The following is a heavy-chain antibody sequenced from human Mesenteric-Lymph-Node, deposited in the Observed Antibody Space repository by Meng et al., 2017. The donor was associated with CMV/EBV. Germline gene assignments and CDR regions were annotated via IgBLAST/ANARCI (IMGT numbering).Heavy chain of an antibody. V-gene: IGHV3-23*01. D-gene: IGHD3-16*01. CDR2: IKAGGSRT. CDR3: TKLRQYMIRIFDN. CDR1: GFAFSNYD. Sequence: ASGFAFSNYDMAWVRQAPGKGPEWVSTIKAGGSRTYYADSVDGRFTISRDNSRNTLSLDMSSLRAEDTAMYYCTKLRQYMIRIFDNWGPGSLVTVSS. J-gene: IGHJ4*02.